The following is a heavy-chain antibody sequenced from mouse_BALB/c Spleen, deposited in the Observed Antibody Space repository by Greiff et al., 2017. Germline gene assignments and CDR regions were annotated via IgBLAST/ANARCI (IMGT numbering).Heavy chain of an antibody. CDR2: ISDGGSYT. V-gene: IGHV5-4*02. J-gene: IGHJ3*01. Sequence: EVKVVESGGGLVKPGGSLKLSCAASGFTFSDYYMYWVRQTPEKRLEWVATISDGGSYTYYPDSVKGRFTISRDNAKNNLYLQMSSLKSEDTAMYYCARGGYGKIAYWGQGTLVTVSA. CDR3: ARGGYGKIAY. CDR1: GFTFSDYY. D-gene: IGHD2-1*01.